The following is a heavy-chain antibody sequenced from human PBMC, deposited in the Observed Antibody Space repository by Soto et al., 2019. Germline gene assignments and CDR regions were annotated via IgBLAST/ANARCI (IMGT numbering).Heavy chain of an antibody. J-gene: IGHJ5*02. V-gene: IGHV5-51*01. CDR2: IYPSDSDT. Sequence: GESLKISCKGSGYNFAGYWIAWVRQMPGKGLELMGIIYPSDSDTRYRPSFQGQVTISADKSISSAYLQWSSLRASDTAVYFCARKDKSGYFNWFDPWGQGTLVTVSS. D-gene: IGHD3-22*01. CDR1: GYNFAGYW. CDR3: ARKDKSGYFNWFDP.